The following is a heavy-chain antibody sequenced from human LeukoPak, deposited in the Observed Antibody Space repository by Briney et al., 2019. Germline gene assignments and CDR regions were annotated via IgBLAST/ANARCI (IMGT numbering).Heavy chain of an antibody. Sequence: GGSLRLSCAASGFTFSNYWMTWVRQAPGKGLEWVANIKQDGSDKYYVDSVKGRFTISRDNSKNSLYLQMNSLRTEDTALYYCAKELSSGYYSGYFDYWGQGTLVTVSS. V-gene: IGHV3-7*03. CDR3: AKELSSGYYSGYFDY. J-gene: IGHJ4*02. D-gene: IGHD3-22*01. CDR2: IKQDGSDK. CDR1: GFTFSNYW.